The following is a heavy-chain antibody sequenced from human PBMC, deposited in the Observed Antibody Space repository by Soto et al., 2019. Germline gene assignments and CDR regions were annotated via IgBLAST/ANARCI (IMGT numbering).Heavy chain of an antibody. J-gene: IGHJ4*01. Sequence: PGESLRVSCAASGFTFGDYYMSWIRQAPGKGLEWVSYISSSGSTIYYADSVKGRFTISRDNAKNSLYLQMNSLRAEDTAVYYCARCDIAAAPVDYWGHGTLVTVSS. CDR2: ISSSGSTI. D-gene: IGHD6-13*01. CDR1: GFTFGDYY. CDR3: ARCDIAAAPVDY. V-gene: IGHV3-11*01.